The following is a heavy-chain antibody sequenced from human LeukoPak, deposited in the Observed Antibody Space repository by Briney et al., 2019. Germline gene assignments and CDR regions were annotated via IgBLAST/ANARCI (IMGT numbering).Heavy chain of an antibody. CDR1: GFTFW. Sequence: GGSLRLSCAASGFTFWMSWVRQAPGKGLEWVANIKQDGSEKYYVDSVKGRFTISRDNAKNSLYLQMNSLRAEDTAVYYCARAGRDYADFFENWGQGTLVTVSS. D-gene: IGHD3-10*01. CDR3: ARAGRDYADFFEN. CDR2: IKQDGSEK. J-gene: IGHJ4*02. V-gene: IGHV3-7*01.